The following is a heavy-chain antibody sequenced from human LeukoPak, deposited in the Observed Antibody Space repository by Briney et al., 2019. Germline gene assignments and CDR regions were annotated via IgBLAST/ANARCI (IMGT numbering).Heavy chain of an antibody. J-gene: IGHJ4*02. CDR2: IIPNFGTA. V-gene: IGHV1-69*13. CDR3: ARTDLGNVAFDY. D-gene: IGHD2-2*03. Sequence: SVKVSCKASGGTFSSYAISWVRQAPGQGLEWMGGIIPNFGTASYAQKFQGRVTITADESTSTAYMELSSLRSEDTAVYYCARTDLGNVAFDYWGQGTLVTVSS. CDR1: GGTFSSYA.